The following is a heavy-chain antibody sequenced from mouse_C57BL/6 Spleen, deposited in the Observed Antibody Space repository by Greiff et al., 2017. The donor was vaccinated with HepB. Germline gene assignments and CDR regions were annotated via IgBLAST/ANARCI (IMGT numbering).Heavy chain of an antibody. CDR2: IDPEDGDT. CDR1: GFNIKDYY. V-gene: IGHV14-1*01. Sequence: EVQLQQSGAELVRPGASVKLSCTASGFNIKDYYMHWVKQRPEQGLEWIGRIDPEDGDTEYAPKFQGKATMTADTSSNTAYLQLSSLTSEDTAVYYCSASGGAGFAYWGQGTLVTVSA. CDR3: SASGGAGFAY. D-gene: IGHD1-1*02. J-gene: IGHJ3*01.